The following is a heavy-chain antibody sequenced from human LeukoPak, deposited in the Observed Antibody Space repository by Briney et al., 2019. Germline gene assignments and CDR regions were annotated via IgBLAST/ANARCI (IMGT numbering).Heavy chain of an antibody. D-gene: IGHD3-3*01. CDR1: GYTFTGYY. V-gene: IGHV1-2*02. J-gene: IGHJ3*02. CDR3: ASQSRITTIFGVVMTAHAYDI. CDR2: INPNSGGT. Sequence: ASVKVSCKASGYTFTGYYMHWVRQAPGQGLEWMGWINPNSGGTNYAQKFQGRVTMTRDTSISTAYMELSRLRSDDTAVYYCASQSRITTIFGVVMTAHAYDIWGQGTMVTVSS.